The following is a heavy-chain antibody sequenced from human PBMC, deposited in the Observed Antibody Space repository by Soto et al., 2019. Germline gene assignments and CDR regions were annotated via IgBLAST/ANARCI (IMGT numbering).Heavy chain of an antibody. D-gene: IGHD5-18*01. CDR3: ARDDVDTAMPYGMDV. CDR1: GGTFSSYA. V-gene: IGHV1-69*12. Sequence: QVQLVQSGAEVKKPGSSVKVSCKASGGTFSSYAISWVRQAPGQGLEWMGGIIPVFGTAIYAQKFQGRVTITADESTSTAYMELSSLRSEDTAVYYCARDDVDTAMPYGMDVWGQGTTVTVSS. J-gene: IGHJ6*02. CDR2: IIPVFGTA.